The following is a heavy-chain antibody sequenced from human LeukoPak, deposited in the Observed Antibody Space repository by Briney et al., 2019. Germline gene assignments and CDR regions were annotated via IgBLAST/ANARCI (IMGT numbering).Heavy chain of an antibody. J-gene: IGHJ4*02. CDR2: INAGNGNT. D-gene: IGHD3-9*01. Sequence: GASVKVSCKASGYTFTRYAMHWVRQAPGQRLEWMGWINAGNGNTKYSQKFQGRVTITRDTSASTAYMELSSLRSEDTAVYYCARGGRRYFDYFDYWGQGTLVTVSS. CDR1: GYTFTRYA. V-gene: IGHV1-3*01. CDR3: ARGGRRYFDYFDY.